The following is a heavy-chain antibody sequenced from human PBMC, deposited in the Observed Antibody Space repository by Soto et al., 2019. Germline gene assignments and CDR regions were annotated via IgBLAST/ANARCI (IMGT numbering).Heavy chain of an antibody. CDR1: GFTFSSYS. V-gene: IGHV3-48*02. J-gene: IGHJ4*02. D-gene: IGHD1-7*01. CDR2: ISTSGATI. CDR3: ARTNYYYFDY. Sequence: GGSLRLSCAASGFTFSSYSMNWVRQAPGKGLEWVSYISTSGATIYYADSVRGRFTISRDNAKNSLYLQIKSLRDEDTAVYYCARTNYYYFDYWGQGTLVTVSS.